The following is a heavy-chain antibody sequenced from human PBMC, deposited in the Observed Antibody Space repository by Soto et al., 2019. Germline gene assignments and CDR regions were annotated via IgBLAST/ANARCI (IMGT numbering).Heavy chain of an antibody. CDR1: GGSISSYY. CDR3: ARVITGTTLRYYYYGMDV. CDR2: IYYSGST. J-gene: IGHJ6*02. D-gene: IGHD1-7*01. V-gene: IGHV4-59*07. Sequence: PSDTLSLTCTVSGGSISSYYWSWIRQPPGKGLEWIGYIYYSGSTNYNPSLKSRVTISVDTSKNQFSLKLSSVTAADTAVYYCARVITGTTLRYYYYGMDVWGQGTTVTVSS.